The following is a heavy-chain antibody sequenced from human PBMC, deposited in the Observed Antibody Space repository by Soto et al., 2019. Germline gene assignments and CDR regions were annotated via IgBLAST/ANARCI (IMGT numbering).Heavy chain of an antibody. CDR3: ARVRGYSYGLIDY. CDR1: GYTFTSYA. CDR2: INAGNGNT. D-gene: IGHD5-18*01. J-gene: IGHJ4*02. V-gene: IGHV1-3*01. Sequence: ASVKVSCKASGYTFTSYAMHWVRQAPGQRLEWMGWINAGNGNTKYSQKFQGRVTITRDTSASTAYMELSSLRSEDTAVYYCARVRGYSYGLIDYWGQGTLVTVSS.